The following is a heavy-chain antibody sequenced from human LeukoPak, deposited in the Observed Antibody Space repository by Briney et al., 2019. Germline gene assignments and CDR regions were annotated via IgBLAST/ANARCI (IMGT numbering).Heavy chain of an antibody. Sequence: GGSLRLSCAASGFTFSSYGMHWVRQAPGKGLEWVAVIWYDGSNKYYADSVKGRFTISRDNSKNTLYLQMNSLRAEDTAVYYCAKRRSSTSCPIDYWGQGTLVTVSS. CDR3: AKRRSSTSCPIDY. V-gene: IGHV3-33*06. J-gene: IGHJ4*02. D-gene: IGHD2-2*01. CDR1: GFTFSSYG. CDR2: IWYDGSNK.